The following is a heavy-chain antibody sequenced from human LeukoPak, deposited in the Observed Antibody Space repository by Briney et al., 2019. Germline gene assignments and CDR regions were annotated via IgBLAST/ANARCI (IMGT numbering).Heavy chain of an antibody. Sequence: PGGSLRLSCAAPGFTFSSYWMHWVRQAPGKGLVWVSRINSDGSSTSYADSVKGRFTISRDNAKNTLYLQMNSLRAEDTAVYYCAKASRGSSSWYAYFPGNLIDYWGQGTLVTVSS. V-gene: IGHV3-74*01. CDR2: INSDGSST. CDR3: AKASRGSSSWYAYFPGNLIDY. CDR1: GFTFSSYW. D-gene: IGHD6-13*01. J-gene: IGHJ4*02.